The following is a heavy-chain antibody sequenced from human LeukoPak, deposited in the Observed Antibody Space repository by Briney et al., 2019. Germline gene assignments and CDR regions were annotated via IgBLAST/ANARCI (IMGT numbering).Heavy chain of an antibody. J-gene: IGHJ4*02. V-gene: IGHV4-59*08. CDR3: ARVVTAVSYFDY. D-gene: IGHD2-21*02. Sequence: SETLSLTCTVSGDSISSYYWSWIRQPPGKGLEWIGYIYYSGSTNYNPSLKSRLSISVDTSKNQFSLKLSSVTAADTAVYFCARVVTAVSYFDYWGQGNLVTVSS. CDR2: IYYSGST. CDR1: GDSISSYY.